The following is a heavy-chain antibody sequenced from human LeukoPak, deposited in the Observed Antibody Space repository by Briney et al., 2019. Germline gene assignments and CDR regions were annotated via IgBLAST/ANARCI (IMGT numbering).Heavy chain of an antibody. D-gene: IGHD3-3*01. CDR2: ISGSGGST. CDR3: AKVGDERFLEWLARGGYFDY. CDR1: GFTFSSYW. J-gene: IGHJ4*02. Sequence: GGSLRLSCAASGFTFSSYWMSWVRQAPGKGLEWVSAISGSGGSTYYADSVKGRFTISRDNSKNTLYLQMNSLRAEDTAVYYCAKVGDERFLEWLARGGYFDYWGQGTLVTVSS. V-gene: IGHV3-23*01.